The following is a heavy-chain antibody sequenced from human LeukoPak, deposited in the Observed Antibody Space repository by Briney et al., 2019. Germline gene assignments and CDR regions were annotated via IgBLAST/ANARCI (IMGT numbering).Heavy chain of an antibody. Sequence: ASVKVSCKASGYTFTSYDINWVRQATGQGLEWMGWMNPNSGNTGYAQKFQGRVTMTRNTSISTAYMELSSLRSEDTAVYYCARGNNDFWSGYYAAGDYMDVWGKGTTVTVSS. CDR2: MNPNSGNT. V-gene: IGHV1-8*01. J-gene: IGHJ6*03. CDR1: GYTFTSYD. D-gene: IGHD3-3*01. CDR3: ARGNNDFWSGYYAAGDYMDV.